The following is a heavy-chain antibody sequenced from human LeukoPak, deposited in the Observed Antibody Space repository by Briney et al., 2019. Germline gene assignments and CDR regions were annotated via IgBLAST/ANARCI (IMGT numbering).Heavy chain of an antibody. CDR3: AKKGAKVVVPAAPAGYYFDY. CDR1: GFTFSSYA. J-gene: IGHJ4*02. Sequence: GGSLRLSCAASGFTFSSYAMSWVRQAPGKGLEWVSAISGSGGSTYYADSVKGRFTISRDNSKNTLYLQMNSLRAEDTAVYYCAKKGAKVVVPAAPAGYYFDYWGQGTLVTVSS. D-gene: IGHD2-2*01. CDR2: ISGSGGST. V-gene: IGHV3-23*01.